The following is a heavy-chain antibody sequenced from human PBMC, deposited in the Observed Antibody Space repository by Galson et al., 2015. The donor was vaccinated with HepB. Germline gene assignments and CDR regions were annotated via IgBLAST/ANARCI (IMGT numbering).Heavy chain of an antibody. V-gene: IGHV1-69*13. Sequence: SVKVSCRASGGTFSSYAISWVRQAPGQGLEWMGGIIPIFGTANYAQKFQGRVTITADESTSTAYMELSSLRSEDTAAYYCASRLAAAGRRYYYGMDVWGQGTTVTVSS. D-gene: IGHD6-13*01. J-gene: IGHJ6*02. CDR1: GGTFSSYA. CDR2: IIPIFGTA. CDR3: ASRLAAAGRRYYYGMDV.